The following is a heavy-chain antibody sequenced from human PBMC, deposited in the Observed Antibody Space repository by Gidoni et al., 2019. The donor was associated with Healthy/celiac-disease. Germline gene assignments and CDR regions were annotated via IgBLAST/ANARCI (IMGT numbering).Heavy chain of an antibody. D-gene: IGHD6-6*01. V-gene: IGHV4-34*01. CDR3: ARGDGSSSYYFDY. CDR2: INHSGST. CDR1: GGSFSGYY. J-gene: IGHJ4*02. Sequence: QVQLQQWGAGLLKPSETLSLTCAVYGGSFSGYYWSWIRQPPGKGLEWIGEINHSGSTNYNPSLKSRVTISVDTSKNQFALKLSSVTAADTAVYYCARGDGSSSYYFDYWGQGTLVTVSS.